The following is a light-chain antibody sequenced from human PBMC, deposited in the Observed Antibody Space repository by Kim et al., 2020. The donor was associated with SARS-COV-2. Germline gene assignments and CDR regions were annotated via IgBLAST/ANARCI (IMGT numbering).Light chain of an antibody. CDR1: SSDVAIYKY. J-gene: IGLJ2*01. V-gene: IGLV2-14*01. CDR2: DVS. CDR3: SSYTTTSTL. Sequence: QSALTQPASVSGSPGQSITISCTGTSSDVAIYKYVSWYQQHPGKAPKLMIYDVSKRPSVVSNRFSGSKSGNTASLTISGLQAEDEADYYCSSYTTTSTLFGGGTQLTVL.